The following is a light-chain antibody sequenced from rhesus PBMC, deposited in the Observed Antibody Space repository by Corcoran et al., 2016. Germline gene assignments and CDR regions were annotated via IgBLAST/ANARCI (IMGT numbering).Light chain of an antibody. J-gene: IGKJ2*01. CDR2: NAN. Sequence: DIQMTQSPSSLSASVGDRVTTTCRASQGISSFLNWYQQKPGKAPKLLIYNANRLESGVPSRFSGSGYGTAFTLIISSLQPEDFATYYCQQYNSLPYRFGQGTKVEIK. V-gene: IGKV1-32*01. CDR1: QGISSF. CDR3: QQYNSLPYR.